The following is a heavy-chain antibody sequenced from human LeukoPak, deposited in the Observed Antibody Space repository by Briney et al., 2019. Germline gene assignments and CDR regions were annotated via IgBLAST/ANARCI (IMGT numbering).Heavy chain of an antibody. V-gene: IGHV3-33*01. CDR3: ARDSDYYDSTGYYYGNYFDF. CDR1: GFNFSSYG. Sequence: GGSLRLSCAASGFNFSSYGMHWVRLAPGKGLVWVAIIWYDGSNKYYADSVKGRFTISRDNSKNTLYLRMNSLRAEDTAVYYCARDSDYYDSTGYYYGNYFDFWGQGTPVTVSS. J-gene: IGHJ4*02. CDR2: IWYDGSNK. D-gene: IGHD3-22*01.